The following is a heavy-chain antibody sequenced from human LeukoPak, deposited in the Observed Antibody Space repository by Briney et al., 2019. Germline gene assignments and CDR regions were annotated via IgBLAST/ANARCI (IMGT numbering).Heavy chain of an antibody. CDR1: GGTFSSYA. CDR2: IIPIFGIA. J-gene: IGHJ4*02. CDR3: ARHDYGDYFGY. Sequence: ASVKVSCMDSGGTFSSYAISWVRQAPGQGLECMGGIIPIFGIANYAQKFQGRVTITADEPTSTAYMALCSLRSEDTAVYYCARHDYGDYFGYWGQGTLVTVSS. D-gene: IGHD4-17*01. V-gene: IGHV1-69*13.